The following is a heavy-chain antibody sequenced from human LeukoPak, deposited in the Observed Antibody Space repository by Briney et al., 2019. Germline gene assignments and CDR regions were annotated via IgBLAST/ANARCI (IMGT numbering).Heavy chain of an antibody. CDR1: GFTFSDYY. V-gene: IGHV3-11*03. D-gene: IGHD3-22*01. Sequence: GGSLSLSCAVSGFTFSDYYMNWIRQAPGKGLEWVSYISSSSSYTNYADSVKGRFTISRDNAKNSLYLQMNSLRAEDTAVYYCARSLGIVVVFDQWGQGTLVTVSS. J-gene: IGHJ4*02. CDR3: ARSLGIVVVFDQ. CDR2: ISSSSSYT.